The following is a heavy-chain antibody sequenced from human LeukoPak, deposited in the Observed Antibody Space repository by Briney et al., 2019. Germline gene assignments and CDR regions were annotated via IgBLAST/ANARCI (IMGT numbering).Heavy chain of an antibody. CDR3: ARELREHGVFDI. Sequence: GGSLRLSCAASRFTVSSNYMSWVRQASGKGLEWVSEIYSDGSTYYAASVKGRFSISRDNSKNTVYLQMSSLRAEDTAIYYCARELREHGVFDIWGQGTMVTVSS. CDR1: RFTVSSNY. V-gene: IGHV3-53*01. J-gene: IGHJ3*02. D-gene: IGHD1-26*01. CDR2: IYSDGST.